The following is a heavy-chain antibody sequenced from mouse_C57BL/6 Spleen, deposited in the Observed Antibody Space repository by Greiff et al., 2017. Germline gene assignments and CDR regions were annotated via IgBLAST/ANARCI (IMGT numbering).Heavy chain of an antibody. J-gene: IGHJ3*01. CDR1: GYTFTSYW. Sequence: QVQLQQPGAELVMPGASVKLSCKASGYTFTSYWMHWVKQRPGQGLEWIGEIDPSDSYTNYNQKFKGKSTLTVDKSSSTASMQLRSLTSEDSAVYYCARCGHYGSSFWFAYWGQGTLVTVSA. D-gene: IGHD1-1*01. V-gene: IGHV1-69*01. CDR3: ARCGHYGSSFWFAY. CDR2: IDPSDSYT.